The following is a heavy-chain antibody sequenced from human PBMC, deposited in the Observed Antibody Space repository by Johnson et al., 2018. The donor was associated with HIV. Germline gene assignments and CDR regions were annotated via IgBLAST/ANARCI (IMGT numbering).Heavy chain of an antibody. CDR3: ARVRIGRENAFDI. CDR1: GFTFSSYA. CDR2: ISYDGNDK. Sequence: QVQLVESGGGVVQPGRSLRLSCAASGFTFSSYAMHWVRQAPGKGLEGVAVISYDGNDKDYADPVKGRFTISRDNSRNTLYLHLNSLRAVDTAVYYCARVRIGRENAFDIWGQGTMVTVSS. J-gene: IGHJ3*02. V-gene: IGHV3-30*04. D-gene: IGHD1-26*01.